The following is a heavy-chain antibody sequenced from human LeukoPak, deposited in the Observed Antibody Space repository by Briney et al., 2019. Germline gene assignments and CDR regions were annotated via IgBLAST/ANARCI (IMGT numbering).Heavy chain of an antibody. J-gene: IGHJ6*03. CDR3: ARPPGPSYYYYMDV. CDR1: GFSFDDHG. V-gene: IGHV3-20*04. CDR2: INWNGADT. Sequence: GGSLRLSCATSGFSFDDHGMNWVRHAPGKGLEWVSGINWNGADTAYADSVKGRFTISRDNAKNSLYLQMNSLRAEDTALYYCARPPGPSYYYYMDVWGNGTTVTV.